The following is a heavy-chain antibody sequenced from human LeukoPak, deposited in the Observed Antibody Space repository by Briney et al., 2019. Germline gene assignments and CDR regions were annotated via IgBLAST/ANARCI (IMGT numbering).Heavy chain of an antibody. D-gene: IGHD3-16*01. J-gene: IGHJ4*02. V-gene: IGHV4-34*01. CDR3: ARGAAYYDYVWGSLYYYFDY. CDR2: INHSGST. Sequence: PSETLSLTCAVYGGSFSGYYWSWIRQPPGKGLEWIGEINHSGSTNYNPSLKSRVTISVDTSKNQFSLKLSSVTAADTAVYYCARGAAYYDYVWGSLYYYFDYWGQGTLVTVSS. CDR1: GGSFSGYY.